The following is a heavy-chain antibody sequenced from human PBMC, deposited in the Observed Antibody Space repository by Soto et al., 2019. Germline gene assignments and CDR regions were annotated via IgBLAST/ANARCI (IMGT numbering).Heavy chain of an antibody. CDR2: IWYDGSNK. D-gene: IGHD3-3*01. J-gene: IGHJ3*02. CDR1: GFTFSSYG. CDR3: ASGYDFWSGPHAFDI. Sequence: GGSLRLSCAASGFTFSSYGMHWVRQAPGKGLEWVAVIWYDGSNKYYADSVRGRFTISRDNSKNTLYLQMNSLRAEDTAVYYCASGYDFWSGPHAFDIWGQGTMVTVSS. V-gene: IGHV3-33*01.